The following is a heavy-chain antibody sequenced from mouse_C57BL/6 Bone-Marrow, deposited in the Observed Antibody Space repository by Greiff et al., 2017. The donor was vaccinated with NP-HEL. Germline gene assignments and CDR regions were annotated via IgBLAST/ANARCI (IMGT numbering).Heavy chain of an antibody. CDR3: AIITTVVATDFDY. D-gene: IGHD1-1*01. CDR2: IHPNSGST. V-gene: IGHV1-64*01. J-gene: IGHJ2*01. CDR1: GYTFTSYW. Sequence: QLQQPGAELVKPGASVKLSCKASGYTFTSYWMHWVKQRPGQGLEWIGMIHPNSGSTNYNEKFKSKATLTVDKSSSTAYMQLSSLTSEDSAVYYCAIITTVVATDFDYWGQGTTLTVSS.